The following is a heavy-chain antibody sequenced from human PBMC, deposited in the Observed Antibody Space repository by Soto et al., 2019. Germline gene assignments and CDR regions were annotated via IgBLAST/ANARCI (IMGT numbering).Heavy chain of an antibody. CDR2: INSDGSST. CDR1: GFTFSSYW. CDR3: ASGIFSGSYDYYYGMDV. V-gene: IGHV3-74*01. J-gene: IGHJ6*02. D-gene: IGHD1-26*01. Sequence: LSLTCAASGFTFSSYWMHWVRQAPGKGLVWVSRINSDGSSTSYADSVKGRFTISRDNAKNTLYLQMNSLRAEDTAVYYCASGIFSGSYDYYYGMDVWGQGTTVTVSS.